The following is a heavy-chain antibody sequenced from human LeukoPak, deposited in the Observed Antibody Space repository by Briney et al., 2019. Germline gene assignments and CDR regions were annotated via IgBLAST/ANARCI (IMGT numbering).Heavy chain of an antibody. CDR2: IIPIFGTA. D-gene: IGHD6-13*01. CDR3: AREGRQQLPLDV. Sequence: ASVKVSCKASGGTFSSYAISWVRQAPGQGLEWMGGIIPIFGTANYAQKFQGRVTITADGSTSTAYMELSSLRSEDTAVYYCAREGRQQLPLDVWGQGTTVTVSS. V-gene: IGHV1-69*13. CDR1: GGTFSSYA. J-gene: IGHJ6*02.